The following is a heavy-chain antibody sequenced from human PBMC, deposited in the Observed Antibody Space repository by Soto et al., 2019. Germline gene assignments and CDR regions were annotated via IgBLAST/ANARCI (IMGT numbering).Heavy chain of an antibody. CDR1: GESISSSSYY. V-gene: IGHV4-39*01. CDR3: ARQRTTVVTQAYFDN. CDR2: IYYSGRT. Sequence: PSETLSLTCIVSGESISSSSYYWGRIRQPPGKGLEWIGSIYYSGRTYYNPSFKSRVTISIDTSKNQFSLKLSSVTATDTAVYYCARQRTTVVTQAYFDNWGQGALVTFYS. D-gene: IGHD2-21*02. J-gene: IGHJ4*02.